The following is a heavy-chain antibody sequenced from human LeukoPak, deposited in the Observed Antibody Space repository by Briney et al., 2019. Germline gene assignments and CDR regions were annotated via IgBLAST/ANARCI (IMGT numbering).Heavy chain of an antibody. CDR1: GGSISSYY. V-gene: IGHV4-59*01. J-gene: IGHJ6*02. CDR3: AREGGILYYGMDV. CDR2: IYYSGST. Sequence: PSETLSLTCTVSGGSISSYYWSWIRQPPGKGLEWIGYIYYSGSTNYNPSLKSRVTISVDTSKNQFSLKLSSVTAADTAVYYCAREGGILYYGMDVWGQGTTVTVSS. D-gene: IGHD3-16*01.